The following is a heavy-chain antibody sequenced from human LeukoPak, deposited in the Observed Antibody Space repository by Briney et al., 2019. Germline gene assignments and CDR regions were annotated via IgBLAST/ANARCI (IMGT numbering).Heavy chain of an antibody. Sequence: GGSLTLSCAASGFAFSDYYLSWIRKAPGKGLEWNSYISSGGSTIYYADPVRGQFTISRVNAKKSLYLQMNSLRAEDTAVYYCARVQKGIAAAGTGGGWFEPWGQGTLVTVS. CDR3: ARVQKGIAAAGTGGGWFEP. CDR2: ISSGGSTI. J-gene: IGHJ5*02. D-gene: IGHD6-13*01. CDR1: GFAFSDYY. V-gene: IGHV3-11*01.